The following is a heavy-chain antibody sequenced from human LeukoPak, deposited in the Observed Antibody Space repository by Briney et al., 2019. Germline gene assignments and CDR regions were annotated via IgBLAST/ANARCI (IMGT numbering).Heavy chain of an antibody. Sequence: PSETLSLTCTVSGGSISSSSYYWGWIRQPPGKGLEWIGSIYYSGSTYYNPSLKSRVTISVDTSKNQFSLKLSSVTAADTAVYYCARARRITMVRGVRPHFDYWGQGTLVTVSS. J-gene: IGHJ4*02. CDR1: GGSISSSSYY. CDR3: ARARRITMVRGVRPHFDY. D-gene: IGHD3-10*01. CDR2: IYYSGST. V-gene: IGHV4-39*07.